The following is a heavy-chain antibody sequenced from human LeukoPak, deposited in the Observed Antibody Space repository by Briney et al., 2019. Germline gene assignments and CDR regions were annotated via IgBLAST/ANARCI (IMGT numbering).Heavy chain of an antibody. Sequence: ASVKVSCKASGYTLTSYDISWVRQAPGQGREWMGWISAYNGNTNYAQKLQGRVTMTTDTSTSTAYLELRSLRSDDTAVYYCARDGPRGTTHAFDIWGPGTMVTVSS. CDR3: ARDGPRGTTHAFDI. V-gene: IGHV1-18*01. CDR2: ISAYNGNT. CDR1: GYTLTSYD. J-gene: IGHJ3*02. D-gene: IGHD1-7*01.